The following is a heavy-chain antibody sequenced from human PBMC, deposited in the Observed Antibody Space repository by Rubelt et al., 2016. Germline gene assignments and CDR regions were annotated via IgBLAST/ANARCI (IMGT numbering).Heavy chain of an antibody. CDR3: ASEYSSSSSGPRTNWFDP. D-gene: IGHD6-6*01. V-gene: IGHV4-34*01. J-gene: IGHJ5*02. CDR1: GGSFSGYY. CDR2: INHSGST. Sequence: QVQLQQWGAGLLKPSETLSLTCAVYGGSFSGYYWSWIRQPPGKGLEWIGEINHSGSTNYNPSLKSVVTFSVDTSKNQFSLKLSSVTAADTAVYYCASEYSSSSSGPRTNWFDPWGQGTLVTVSS.